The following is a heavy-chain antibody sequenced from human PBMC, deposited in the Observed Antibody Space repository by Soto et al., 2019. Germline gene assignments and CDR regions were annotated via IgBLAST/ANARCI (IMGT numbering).Heavy chain of an antibody. V-gene: IGHV1-18*01. D-gene: IGHD3-16*01. CDR2: ISAYNGYT. Sequence: QVQLVQSGGEVKKPGASVMVSCETSGYTFSSYGISWARQAPGQGPDWMGWISAYNGYTDYAQKFQGRVTVTTDASTSTAYMELRSLRSDDTAVYYCARGLLRGKGGMDVWGQGTTVTVSS. J-gene: IGHJ6*02. CDR1: GYTFSSYG. CDR3: ARGLLRGKGGMDV.